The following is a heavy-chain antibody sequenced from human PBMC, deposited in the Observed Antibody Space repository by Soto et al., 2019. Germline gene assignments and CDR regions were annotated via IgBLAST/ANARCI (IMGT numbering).Heavy chain of an antibody. Sequence: EVQLVESGGGLVQPGGSLRISCAASGFTFSSYEMNWVRQAPGKGLEWVSYISSSGSTIYYADSVKGRFTISRDNAKNSLYLQMNSLRAEDTAVYYCAREISVTTAYYYYYYGMDVWGQGTTVTVSS. CDR3: AREISVTTAYYYYYYGMDV. CDR1: GFTFSSYE. J-gene: IGHJ6*02. V-gene: IGHV3-48*03. CDR2: ISSSGSTI. D-gene: IGHD4-17*01.